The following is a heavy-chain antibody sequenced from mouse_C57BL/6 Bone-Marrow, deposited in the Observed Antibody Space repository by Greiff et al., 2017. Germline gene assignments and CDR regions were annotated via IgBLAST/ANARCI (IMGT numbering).Heavy chain of an antibody. D-gene: IGHD2-1*01. CDR2: INPYNGGT. CDR1: GYTFTDYY. J-gene: IGHJ1*03. CDR3: ARCYGITVYFDV. Sequence: DVQLQESGPVLVKPGASVKMSCKASGYTFTDYYMNWVKQSHGKSLEWIGVINPYNGGTSYNQKFKGKATLTVDKSSSTAYMELNSLTSEDSAVYYCARCYGITVYFDVWGTGTTVTVSS. V-gene: IGHV1-19*01.